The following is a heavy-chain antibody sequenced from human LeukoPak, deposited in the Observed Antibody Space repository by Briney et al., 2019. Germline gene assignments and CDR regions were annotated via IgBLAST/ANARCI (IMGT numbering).Heavy chain of an antibody. CDR2: IYTSGST. Sequence: PSETLSLTCTVSGGSISSYYWSWIRQPAGKGLEWIGRIYTSGSTNYNPSLKSRVTMSVDTSKNQFSLKLSSVTAADTAVYYCARDWSGGSYCYGSGSRNYYFDYWGQGTLVTVSS. V-gene: IGHV4-4*07. J-gene: IGHJ4*02. CDR1: GGSISSYY. CDR3: ARDWSGGSYCYGSGSRNYYFDY. D-gene: IGHD3-10*01.